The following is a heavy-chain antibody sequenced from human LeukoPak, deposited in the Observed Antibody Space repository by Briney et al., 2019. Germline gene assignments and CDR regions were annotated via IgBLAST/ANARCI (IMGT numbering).Heavy chain of an antibody. CDR2: IYYSGTT. V-gene: IGHV4-39*02. CDR3: ARDQGTPAVAGTMAAFDI. Sequence: SETLSLTCSVSGGSISSGHYYWAWIRQPPGKGLQWIGSIYYSGTTYNNPSLKSRVTISVDTSKNQFSLKLSSVTAADTAVYYCARDQGTPAVAGTMAAFDIWGQGTMVTVSS. CDR1: GGSISSGHYY. J-gene: IGHJ3*02. D-gene: IGHD6-19*01.